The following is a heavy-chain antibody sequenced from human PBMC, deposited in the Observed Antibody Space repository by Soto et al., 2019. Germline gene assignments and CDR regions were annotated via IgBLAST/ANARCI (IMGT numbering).Heavy chain of an antibody. D-gene: IGHD3-3*01. V-gene: IGHV3-21*01. CDR3: ARERITIFGVSPPNWFDP. CDR1: GFTFSDYS. CDR2: ISSSSGYI. Sequence: GGSLRLSCAASGFTFSDYSLSWVRQAPGKGLEWVSSISSSSGYIYYADSVKGRFTISRDNAKNSLYLQMNSLRADDTAVYYCARERITIFGVSPPNWFDPWGQGTLVTVSS. J-gene: IGHJ5*02.